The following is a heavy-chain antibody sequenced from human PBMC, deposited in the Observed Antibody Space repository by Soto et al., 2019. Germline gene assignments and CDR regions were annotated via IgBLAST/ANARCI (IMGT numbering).Heavy chain of an antibody. V-gene: IGHV3-23*01. CDR2: LSGSGIRT. CDR3: ATSYDSSGYDY. J-gene: IGHJ4*02. CDR1: GFTFSSYA. Sequence: VGSLRLSCAASGFTFSSYAMSWVRQAPGKGLEGVSALSGSGIRTYYADTVKGRFTISRDNSRNTLYLQMNSLRAEDTAVYYCATSYDSSGYDYWGQGTLVTVSS. D-gene: IGHD3-22*01.